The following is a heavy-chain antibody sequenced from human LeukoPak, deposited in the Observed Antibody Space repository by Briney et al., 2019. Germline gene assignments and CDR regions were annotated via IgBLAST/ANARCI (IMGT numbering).Heavy chain of an antibody. D-gene: IGHD3-22*01. CDR2: IWYEGSNR. CDR1: VVTFCSYG. Sequence: RGSLRLSCAASVVTFCSYGMHWVREAPGKGLERVATIWYEGSNRYYAESVKGRFTISRDNSKTTLYLQMNSLRAEDTAVYYCARADYYGSSGYYSRPFDYWGQGTLVTVSS. J-gene: IGHJ4*02. CDR3: ARADYYGSSGYYSRPFDY. V-gene: IGHV3-33*01.